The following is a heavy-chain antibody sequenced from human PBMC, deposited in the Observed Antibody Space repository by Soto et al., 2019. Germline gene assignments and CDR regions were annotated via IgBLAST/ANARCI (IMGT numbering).Heavy chain of an antibody. D-gene: IGHD2-15*01. CDR2: INHSGST. J-gene: IGHJ5*02. CDR3: ARGPRRIVVNWFDP. V-gene: IGHV4-34*01. Sequence: SETLSHPCAVYAGSFSGYYWRWIRQPPGKGLEWIGEINHSGSTNYNPSLKSRVTISVDTSKNQFSLKLSSVTAADTAVYYCARGPRRIVVNWFDPWGQGTLVTVSS. CDR1: AGSFSGYY.